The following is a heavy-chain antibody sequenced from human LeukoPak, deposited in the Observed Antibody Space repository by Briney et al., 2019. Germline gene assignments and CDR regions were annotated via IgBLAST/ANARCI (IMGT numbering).Heavy chain of an antibody. CDR3: ARERAQDIVVVPAATGWFDP. V-gene: IGHV6-1*01. CDR2: TYYRSKWYN. CDR1: GDSVSSNSAA. Sequence: SQTLSLTCAISGDSVSSNSAAWNWIRQSSSRGLEWLGRTYYRSKWYNDYAVSVKSRITINPDTSKSQFSLQLNSVTPEDTAVYYCARERAQDIVVVPAATGWFDPWGQGTLVTVSS. J-gene: IGHJ5*02. D-gene: IGHD2-2*01.